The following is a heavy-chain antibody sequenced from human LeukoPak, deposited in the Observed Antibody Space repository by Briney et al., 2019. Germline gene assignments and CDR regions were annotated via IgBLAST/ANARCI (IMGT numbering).Heavy chain of an antibody. CDR1: GGSISSGDYY. V-gene: IGHV4-30-4*01. CDR3: AREVDYVDGDRWFDP. J-gene: IGHJ5*02. Sequence: SQTLSLTCTVSGGSISSGDYYWSWIRQPSGKGLEWIGYIYYSGSTYYNPSLKSRVTISVDTSKNQFSLKLSSVTAADTAVYYCAREVDYVDGDRWFDPWGQGTLVTVSS. CDR2: IYYSGST. D-gene: IGHD4-17*01.